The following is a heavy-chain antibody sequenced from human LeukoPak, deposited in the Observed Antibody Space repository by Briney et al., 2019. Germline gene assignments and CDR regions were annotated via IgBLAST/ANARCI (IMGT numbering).Heavy chain of an antibody. Sequence: PGGSLRLSCAASRFTFSSYWMHWVRQAPGKGLVWVSRINSDGSSTNYADSVKGRFTISRDNAKNTLYLQMNSLRAEDTAVYHCARAGTTTEDDYWGQGTLVTVSS. CDR1: RFTFSSYW. J-gene: IGHJ4*02. V-gene: IGHV3-74*01. CDR3: ARAGTTTEDDY. CDR2: INSDGSST. D-gene: IGHD1-1*01.